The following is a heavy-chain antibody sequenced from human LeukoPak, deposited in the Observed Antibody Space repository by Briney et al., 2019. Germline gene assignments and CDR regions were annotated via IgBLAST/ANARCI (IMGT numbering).Heavy chain of an antibody. J-gene: IGHJ5*02. CDR1: GDSISHYY. CDR2: IYYTGST. Sequence: SETLSLTCAVSGDSISHYYWNWIRQPPGKGLEWIGYIYYTGSTIYNPSLKNRVTISIDTSKNQFSLQLSSVTAADTAVYYCATISVAATGYNWFDPWGQGTLVTVSS. D-gene: IGHD6-19*01. V-gene: IGHV4-59*08. CDR3: ATISVAATGYNWFDP.